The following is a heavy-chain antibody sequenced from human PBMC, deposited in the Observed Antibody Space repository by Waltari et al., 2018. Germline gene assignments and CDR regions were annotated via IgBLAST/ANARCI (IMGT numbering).Heavy chain of an antibody. CDR2: IWYDGSNK. V-gene: IGHV3-33*06. CDR1: GFTFSSYG. D-gene: IGHD6-13*01. Sequence: QVQLVESGGGVVQPGRSLRLSCAASGFTFSSYGMHWVRQAPGKGLVCGAVIWYDGSNKYDADYVKGRFTISRDNSKYTLYLQMNSLRAEDTAVYYCAKDILEWVAAGPFDYWGQGTLVTVSS. CDR3: AKDILEWVAAGPFDY. J-gene: IGHJ4*02.